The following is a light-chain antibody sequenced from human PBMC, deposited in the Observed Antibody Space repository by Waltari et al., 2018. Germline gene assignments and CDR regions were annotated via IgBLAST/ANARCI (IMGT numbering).Light chain of an antibody. CDR3: CSYAGSSILI. J-gene: IGLJ2*01. Sequence: QSALTQPASVSGSLGQSLTISCTGTSSDFGGYNYVSWYQQYPGKAPKFLIYDVTKRPSGVSNRFSGSKSGNTASLTISGLQAEDEADYYCCSYAGSSILIFGGGTKVTVL. V-gene: IGLV2-23*02. CDR1: SSDFGGYNY. CDR2: DVT.